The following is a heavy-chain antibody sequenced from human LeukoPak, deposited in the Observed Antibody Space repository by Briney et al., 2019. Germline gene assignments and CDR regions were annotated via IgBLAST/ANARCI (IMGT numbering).Heavy chain of an antibody. V-gene: IGHV4-4*07. CDR1: GGSISSYY. CDR2: IYTSGST. CDR3: ARDGYDFWSGYYFDY. J-gene: IGHJ4*02. D-gene: IGHD3-3*01. Sequence: SETLSLTCTVSGGSISSYYWSWIRQPAGKGLEWIGRIYTSGSTNYNPSLKSRVTMSVDTSKNQFSLKLSSVTAADTAVCYCARDGYDFWSGYYFDYWGQGTLVTVSS.